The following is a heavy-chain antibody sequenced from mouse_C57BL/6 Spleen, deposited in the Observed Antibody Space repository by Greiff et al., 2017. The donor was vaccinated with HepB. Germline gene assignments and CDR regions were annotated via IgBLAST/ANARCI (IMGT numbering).Heavy chain of an antibody. V-gene: IGHV1-54*01. CDR1: GYAFTNYL. CDR3: ARMGAPGYAMDY. D-gene: IGHD3-1*01. J-gene: IGHJ4*01. CDR2: INPGSGGT. Sequence: VQLQQSGAELVRPGTSVKVSCKASGYAFTNYLIEWVKQRPGQGLEWIGVINPGSGGTNYNEKFKGKATMTADKSSSTAYMQLSSLTSEDSAVYFFARMGAPGYAMDYWGQGTSVTVSS.